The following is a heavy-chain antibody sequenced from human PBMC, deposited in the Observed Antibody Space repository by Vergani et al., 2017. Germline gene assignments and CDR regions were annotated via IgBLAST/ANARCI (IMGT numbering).Heavy chain of an antibody. CDR3: ARDLTLPGRTHAADY. D-gene: IGHD1-14*01. CDR1: GYTFTGYY. Sequence: QVQLVQSGAEVKKPGSSVKVSCKASGYTFTGYYMHWVRQAPGQGLEWMGWINPNSGGTNYAQKFQGRVTMTRDTSISTAYMELRSLRSDDTAVYYCARDLTLPGRTHAADYWGQGTLVTVSS. V-gene: IGHV1-2*02. J-gene: IGHJ4*02. CDR2: INPNSGGT.